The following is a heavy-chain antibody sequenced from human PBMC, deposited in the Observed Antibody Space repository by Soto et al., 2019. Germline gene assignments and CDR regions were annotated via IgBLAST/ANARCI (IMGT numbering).Heavy chain of an antibody. V-gene: IGHV4-59*01. CDR1: GGSISSYY. CDR3: ARCPYYYDSSGYHGVFDY. J-gene: IGHJ4*02. Sequence: PSETLSLTCTVSGGSISSYYWSWIRQPPGKGLEWIGYIYYSGSTNYNPSLKSRVTISVDTSKNQFSLKLSSVTAADTAVYYCARCPYYYDSSGYHGVFDYWGQGTLVTVCS. CDR2: IYYSGST. D-gene: IGHD3-22*01.